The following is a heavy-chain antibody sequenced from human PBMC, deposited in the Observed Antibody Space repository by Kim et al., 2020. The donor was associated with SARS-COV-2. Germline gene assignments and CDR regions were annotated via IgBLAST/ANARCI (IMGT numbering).Heavy chain of an antibody. V-gene: IGHV3-48*03. CDR2: ISSSGSTI. Sequence: GGSLRLSCAASGFTFSSYEMNWVRQAPGKGLEWVSYISSSGSTIYYADSVKGRFTISRDNAKNSLYLQMNSLRAEDTAVYYCSREKFSGGLLWFGESQNYGMDVWVQGTTVTVSS. CDR1: GFTFSSYE. J-gene: IGHJ6*02. CDR3: SREKFSGGLLWFGESQNYGMDV. D-gene: IGHD3-10*01.